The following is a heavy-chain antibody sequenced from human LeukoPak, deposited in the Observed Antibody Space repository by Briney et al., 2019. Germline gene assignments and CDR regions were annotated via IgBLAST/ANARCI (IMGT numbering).Heavy chain of an antibody. CDR3: ARARRRNYYDSSGYVDY. CDR1: GYTFTSYG. CDR2: INPNSGGT. D-gene: IGHD3-22*01. Sequence: ASVKVSCKASGYTFTSYGINWVRQAPGQGLEWMGRINPNSGGTNYAQKFQGRVTMTRDTSISTAYMELSRLRSDDTAVYYCARARRRNYYDSSGYVDYWGQGTLVTVSS. V-gene: IGHV1-2*06. J-gene: IGHJ4*02.